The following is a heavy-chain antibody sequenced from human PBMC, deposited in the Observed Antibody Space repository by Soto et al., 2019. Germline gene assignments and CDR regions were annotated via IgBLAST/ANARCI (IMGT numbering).Heavy chain of an antibody. CDR3: ARENPPTRCSGGSCYLRFGFDP. CDR1: GDSVSSNSAA. Sequence: KQSQTLSLTCAISGDSVSSNSAAWNWIRQSPSRGLEWLGRTYYRSKWYNDYAVSVKSRITINPDTSKNQFSLQLNSVTPEDTAVYYCARENPPTRCSGGSCYLRFGFDPWGQGTLVTVSS. CDR2: TYYRSKWYN. V-gene: IGHV6-1*01. J-gene: IGHJ5*02. D-gene: IGHD2-15*01.